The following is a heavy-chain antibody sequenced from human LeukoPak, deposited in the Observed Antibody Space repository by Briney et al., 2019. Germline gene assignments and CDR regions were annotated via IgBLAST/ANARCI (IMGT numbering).Heavy chain of an antibody. CDR2: IYYSGST. CDR1: GGSISSYY. Sequence: PSETLSLTCTVSGGSISSYYWSWIRQPPGKGLEWIGYIYYSGSTNYNPSLKSRVTISLDTSSNQFSLKLSSVPAADTAVYYCARHQDSNGRYGRPFDIWGRGTMVTVSS. CDR3: ARHQDSNGRYGRPFDI. D-gene: IGHD6-19*01. J-gene: IGHJ3*02. V-gene: IGHV4-59*08.